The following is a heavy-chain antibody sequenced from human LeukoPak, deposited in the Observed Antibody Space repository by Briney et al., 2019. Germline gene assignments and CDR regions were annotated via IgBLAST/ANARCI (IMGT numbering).Heavy chain of an antibody. V-gene: IGHV4-39*02. CDR1: GGSISSSSYY. CDR3: ARDGRYGSGTLVFMDV. D-gene: IGHD3-10*01. J-gene: IGHJ6*03. CDR2: IYYSGST. Sequence: SETLSLTCTVSGGSISSSSYYWGWIRQPPGKGLEWIGSIYYSGSTYSNPSLQSRVTISVDTSRNQFSLKLNSVTAADTAVYYCARDGRYGSGTLVFMDVWGKGTTVTISS.